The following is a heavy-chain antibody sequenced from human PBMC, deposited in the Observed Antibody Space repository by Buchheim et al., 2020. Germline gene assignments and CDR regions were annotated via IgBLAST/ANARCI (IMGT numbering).Heavy chain of an antibody. CDR1: GFTFSSYG. Sequence: QVQLVESGGGVVQPGRSLRLSCAASGFTFSSYGMNWVRQAPGKGLEWVAVIWYDGSNKYYADSVKGRFTISRDNSKNTLYLQMNSLRAEDTAVYCCARATLGDTAMADWGDYWGQGTL. D-gene: IGHD5-18*01. CDR3: ARATLGDTAMADWGDY. CDR2: IWYDGSNK. V-gene: IGHV3-33*01. J-gene: IGHJ4*02.